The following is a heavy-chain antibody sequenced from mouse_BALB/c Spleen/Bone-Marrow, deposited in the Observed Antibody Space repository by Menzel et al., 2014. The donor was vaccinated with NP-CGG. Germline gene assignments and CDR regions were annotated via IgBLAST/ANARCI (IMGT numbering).Heavy chain of an antibody. V-gene: IGHV1-9*01. CDR3: TRGGGYFALDC. J-gene: IGHJ4*01. CDR1: GYTFSGYW. Sequence: VQLQQSGAELMKPGASVKISCKATGYTFSGYWIEWVKQRPGHGLEWIGEILPGNNSTNYNEKFKGKATFTADTSSNTAYRQLSSQTSEDSAVYCRTRGGGYFALDCWGQGTSVTGSS. CDR2: ILPGNNST.